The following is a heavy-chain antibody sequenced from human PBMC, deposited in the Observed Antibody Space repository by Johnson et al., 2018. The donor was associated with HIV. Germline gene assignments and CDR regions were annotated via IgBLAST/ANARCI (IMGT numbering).Heavy chain of an antibody. CDR2: VSWNGSRT. CDR3: ARDNNLSSAFDI. D-gene: IGHD2/OR15-2a*01. V-gene: IGHV3-35*01. Sequence: MLLVESGGGLVQPGGSLRLSCAASGFTFSNSDMNWVHQAPGKGLEWVSGVSWNGSRTHYADSVKGRFTISRDNAKNSLYLQMNSLRAEDTALYYCARDNNLSSAFDIWGKGTMVTVSS. J-gene: IGHJ3*02. CDR1: GFTFSNSD.